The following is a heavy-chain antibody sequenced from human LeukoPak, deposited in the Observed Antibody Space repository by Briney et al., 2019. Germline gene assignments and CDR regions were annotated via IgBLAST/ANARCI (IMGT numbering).Heavy chain of an antibody. D-gene: IGHD3-22*01. V-gene: IGHV3-74*01. CDR3: ARSASYYYDSGYFDY. CDR2: INSDGSST. J-gene: IGHJ4*02. Sequence: GGSLRLSCAASRFTFSSYWMHWVRQAPGKGLVWVSRINSDGSSTSYADSVKGRFTISRDNAKNTLYLQMNSLRAEDTAVYYCARSASYYYDSGYFDYWGQGTLVTVSS. CDR1: RFTFSSYW.